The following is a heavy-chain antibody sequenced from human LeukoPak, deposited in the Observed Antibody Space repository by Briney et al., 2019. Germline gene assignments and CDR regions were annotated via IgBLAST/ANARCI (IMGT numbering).Heavy chain of an antibody. J-gene: IGHJ4*02. V-gene: IGHV3-30-3*01. Sequence: GGSLRLSCAASGFAFSSYAMHWVRQGPGKGLEWVALVSYDGGSKYYADSVKGRTTISRDNSKNTLHLQMNSLRAEDTAVYYCARVKGGIAAAGNYFDYWGQGTLVTASS. CDR2: VSYDGGSK. D-gene: IGHD6-13*01. CDR1: GFAFSSYA. CDR3: ARVKGGIAAAGNYFDY.